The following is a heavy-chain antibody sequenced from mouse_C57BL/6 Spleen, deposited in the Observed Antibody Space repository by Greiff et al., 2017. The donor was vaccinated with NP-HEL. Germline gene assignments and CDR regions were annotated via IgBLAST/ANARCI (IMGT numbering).Heavy chain of an antibody. J-gene: IGHJ1*03. CDR2: IYPGSGST. CDR3: ARVGYDYDWYFDV. V-gene: IGHV1-55*01. CDR1: GYTFTSYW. Sequence: VQLQQPGAELVKPGASVKMSCKASGYTFTSYWITWVKQRPGQGLEWIGDIYPGSGSTNYNEKFKSKATLTVDTSSSTAYMQLSSLTSEDSAVYYCARVGYDYDWYFDVWGTGTTVTVSS. D-gene: IGHD2-4*01.